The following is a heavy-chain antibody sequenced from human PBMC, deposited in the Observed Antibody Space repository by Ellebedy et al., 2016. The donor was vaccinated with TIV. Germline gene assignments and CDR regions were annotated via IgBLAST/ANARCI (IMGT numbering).Heavy chain of an antibody. J-gene: IGHJ5*01. CDR2: ISWNSGSI. CDR3: ARGPNSDS. V-gene: IGHV3-9*01. Sequence: SLKISCAASGFPFDDYSMHSVRQAPGKGLEWVSGISWNSGSIDYADSVKGRFTLSRDNSKNTLYLQMNTLRTDDTAVYYCARGPNSDSWGQGTLVTVSS. CDR1: GFPFDDYS.